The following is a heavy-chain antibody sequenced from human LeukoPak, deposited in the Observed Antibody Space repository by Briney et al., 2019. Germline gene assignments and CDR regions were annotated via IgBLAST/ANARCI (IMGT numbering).Heavy chain of an antibody. CDR2: INTGSGNT. J-gene: IGHJ4*02. CDR1: GYTFTGYA. D-gene: IGHD1-26*01. Sequence: ASVKVSCKASGYTFTGYALHWVRQAPGQGLEWMGWINTGSGNTKYSQRFQDRVTITMDTSASTVYMEMNDLGSEDTAVYYCARGYSGCFLYWGQGALVTVSS. V-gene: IGHV1-3*04. CDR3: ARGYSGCFLY.